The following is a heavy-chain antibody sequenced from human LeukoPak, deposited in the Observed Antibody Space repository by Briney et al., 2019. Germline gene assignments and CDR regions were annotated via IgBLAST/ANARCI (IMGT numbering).Heavy chain of an antibody. J-gene: IGHJ4*02. V-gene: IGHV5-10-1*01. D-gene: IGHD6-13*01. CDR1: GYSFTSYW. Sequence: GESLKISCKGSGYSFTSYWISWVRQMPGKGLEWMGSIDPSGSYTNYSPSFQGHVTISADKSISTAYLQWSSLKASDTAMYYCATSVFGSSYSFDYWGQGTLVTVSS. CDR2: IDPSGSYT. CDR3: ATSVFGSSYSFDY.